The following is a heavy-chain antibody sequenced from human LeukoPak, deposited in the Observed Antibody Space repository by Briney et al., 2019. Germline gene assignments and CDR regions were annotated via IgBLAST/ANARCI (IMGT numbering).Heavy chain of an antibody. V-gene: IGHV1-69*05. J-gene: IGHJ3*02. CDR3: AMYYYDSSGYYPIDAFDI. CDR2: IIPFFGTA. D-gene: IGHD3-22*01. CDR1: GGTFSSYV. Sequence: GASINVSCKASGGTFSSYVISWVRQAPGQGLEWVGGIIPFFGTANYAQKFQGRVTITTDESTSTAYMELSSLRSEDTAVYYCAMYYYDSSGYYPIDAFDIWGQGTMVTVSS.